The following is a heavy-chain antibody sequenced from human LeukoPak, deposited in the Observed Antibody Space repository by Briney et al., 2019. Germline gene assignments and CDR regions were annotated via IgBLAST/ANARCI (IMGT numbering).Heavy chain of an antibody. D-gene: IGHD5-18*01. V-gene: IGHV3-9*01. CDR1: GFTFDDYA. CDR3: AKDKQLWSLGYYFDY. J-gene: IGHJ4*02. CDR2: ISWNSGSI. Sequence: GRSLRLSCAASGFTFDDYAMHWVRQAPGKGLEWVSGISWNSGSIGYADSVKGRFTISRDNAKNSLYLQMNSLRAEDTALYYCAKDKQLWSLGYYFDYWGQGTLVTVSP.